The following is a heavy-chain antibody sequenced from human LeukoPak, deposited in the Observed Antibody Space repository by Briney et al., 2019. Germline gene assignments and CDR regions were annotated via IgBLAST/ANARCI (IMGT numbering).Heavy chain of an antibody. CDR2: IYSGGST. J-gene: IGHJ4*02. CDR3: ARVYCSGGSCYSFDY. CDR1: GFTVSSNY. Sequence: GGSLRLSCAASGFTVSSNYMSWVRQAPGKGLEWVSVIYSGGSTYYADSVKGRFTISRDNAKNSLYLQMSSLRAEDTAVYYCARVYCSGGSCYSFDYWGQGTLVTVSS. V-gene: IGHV3-66*01. D-gene: IGHD2-15*01.